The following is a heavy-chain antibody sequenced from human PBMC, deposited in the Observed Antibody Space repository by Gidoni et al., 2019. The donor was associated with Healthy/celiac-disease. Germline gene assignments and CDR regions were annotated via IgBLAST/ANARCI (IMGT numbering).Heavy chain of an antibody. J-gene: IGHJ4*02. D-gene: IGHD6-19*01. CDR2: IYHSGGN. CDR1: GGCISSSNW. V-gene: IGHV4-4*02. CDR3: ASQWLAFDY. Sequence: QVQLQESGPGLVKPSGTRFLTCAVSGGCISSSNWWSRVRQPPGKGLEWIGEIYHSGGNNYNPALKSRVTISEDKSKNQFSLKLSSVTAADTAVYYCASQWLAFDYWGQGTLVTVSS.